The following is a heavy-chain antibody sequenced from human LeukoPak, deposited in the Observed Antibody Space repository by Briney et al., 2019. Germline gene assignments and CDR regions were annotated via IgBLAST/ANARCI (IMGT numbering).Heavy chain of an antibody. CDR2: IYNSGST. Sequence: SETLSLTCTVSGGSISSHYWSWIRQPPGKGLEWIGYIYNSGSTNYNPSLKSRVTISVDTSKNQFSLQLSSVTAADTAVYYCGRGSYSRPDYWGQGTLVTVSS. J-gene: IGHJ4*02. CDR3: GRGSYSRPDY. D-gene: IGHD4-11*01. CDR1: GGSISSHY. V-gene: IGHV4-59*11.